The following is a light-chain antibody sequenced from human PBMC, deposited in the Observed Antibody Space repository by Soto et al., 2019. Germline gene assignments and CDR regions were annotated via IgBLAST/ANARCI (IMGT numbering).Light chain of an antibody. Sequence: EIVMTQPPATLSASPGERATLCCRPGQSVSSNLAWYQQKPGQAPRLXIYGASTRANGIPARFSGSGSCTKLTLTLSSLQSEDFSAYDYQQYNNWPTITFCQGTRLEIK. V-gene: IGKV3-15*01. CDR2: GAS. CDR1: QSVSSN. CDR3: QQYNNWPTIT. J-gene: IGKJ5*01.